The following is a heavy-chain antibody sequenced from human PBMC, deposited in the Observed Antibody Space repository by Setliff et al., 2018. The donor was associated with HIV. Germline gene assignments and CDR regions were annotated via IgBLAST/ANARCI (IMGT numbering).Heavy chain of an antibody. J-gene: IGHJ3*02. CDR3: VTQRDIVMVPGQGGFGI. CDR1: GYSLSTYA. CDR2: IDSNNGNR. V-gene: IGHV1-18*01. D-gene: IGHD2-2*01. Sequence: ASVKVSCKASGYSLSTYAISWVRQAPGQGLEWMGWIDSNNGNRNFAQKFRGRVTMTTDISTNTAYMEVRSLSFDDTAVYYCVTQRDIVMVPGQGGFGIWAQGTMVTVSS.